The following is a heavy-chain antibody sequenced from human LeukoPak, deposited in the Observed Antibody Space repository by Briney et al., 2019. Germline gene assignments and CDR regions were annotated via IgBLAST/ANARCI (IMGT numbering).Heavy chain of an antibody. D-gene: IGHD4-17*01. V-gene: IGHV3-33*01. CDR1: GFTFSSYG. CDR3: ARDLTDYGDYDDAFDY. J-gene: IGHJ4*02. Sequence: GGSLRLSCAASGFTFSSYGMHWVCQAPGKGLEWVAVIWYDGSNKYYADPVKGRFTISRDNSKNTLYLQMNSLRAEDTAVYYCARDLTDYGDYDDAFDYWGQGTLVTVSS. CDR2: IWYDGSNK.